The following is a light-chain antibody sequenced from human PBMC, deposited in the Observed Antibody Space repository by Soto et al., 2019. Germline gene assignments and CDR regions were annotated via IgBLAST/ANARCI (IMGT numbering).Light chain of an antibody. V-gene: IGKV3-20*01. J-gene: IGKJ1*01. CDR1: PSVSGSN. CDR2: GAS. Sequence: EIVLTQSPGTLSLSPGERATLSCRASPSVSGSNLAWYQQKPGQAPRLVIYGASSRATGIPDRFSGSGSGTDFTLTISRLEPEDFAVYYCQQYGNSPQTFGQGTKVDIK. CDR3: QQYGNSPQT.